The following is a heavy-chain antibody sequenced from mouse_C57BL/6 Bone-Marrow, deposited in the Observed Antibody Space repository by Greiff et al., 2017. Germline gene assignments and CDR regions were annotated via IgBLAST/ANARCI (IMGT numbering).Heavy chain of an antibody. CDR1: GYTFTSYW. J-gene: IGHJ2*01. V-gene: IGHV1-53*01. CDR3: ARGGVRDAGDY. Sequence: VKLQQPGTELVKPGASVKLSCKASGYTFTSYWMHWVKQRPGQGLEWIGNINPSNGGTNYNEKFKSKATLPVDKSSSTAYMQLSSLTSEDSAVYYCARGGVRDAGDYWGQGTTLTVSS. CDR2: INPSNGGT.